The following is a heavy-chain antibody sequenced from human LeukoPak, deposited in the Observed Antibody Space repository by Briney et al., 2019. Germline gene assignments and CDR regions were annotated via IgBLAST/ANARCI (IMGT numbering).Heavy chain of an antibody. CDR1: GFSVSSNY. CDR3: GSRIATAGSVDY. J-gene: IGHJ4*02. CDR2: IYSSGST. D-gene: IGHD6-13*01. Sequence: GGSLRLSCAASGFSVSSNYMSWVRQAPGKGLEWVSVIYSSGSTYYADSVKGRFTISRDNSKNTLHLQMNTLRAEDTAVYYCGSRIATAGSVDYWGQGTQVTVSS. V-gene: IGHV3-53*01.